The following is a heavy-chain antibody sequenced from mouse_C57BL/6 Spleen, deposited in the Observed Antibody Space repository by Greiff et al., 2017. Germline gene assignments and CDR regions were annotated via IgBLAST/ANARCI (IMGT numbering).Heavy chain of an antibody. CDR2: IYPGSGST. CDR3: ARHYGSSYYFDY. CDR1: GYTFTSYW. D-gene: IGHD1-1*01. J-gene: IGHJ2*01. V-gene: IGHV1-55*01. Sequence: VQLQQPGAELVKPGASVKMSCKASGYTFTSYWITWVKQRPGQGLEWIGDIYPGSGSTNYNEKFKSKVTLTVDTSSSTAYMQLSSLTSEDSAVYYCARHYGSSYYFDYWGQGTTLTVSS.